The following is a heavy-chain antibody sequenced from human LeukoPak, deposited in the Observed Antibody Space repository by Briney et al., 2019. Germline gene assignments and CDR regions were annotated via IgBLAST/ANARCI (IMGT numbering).Heavy chain of an antibody. Sequence: PSETLSRTCTVSGGSISNYYWSWIRQPPGKGLEWIGYIYHSGSTYYNPSLKSRVTISVDRSKNQFSLKLSSVTAADTAVYYCARDSCNWGSGVDYWGQGTLVTVSS. CDR1: GGSISNYY. D-gene: IGHD7-27*01. CDR3: ARDSCNWGSGVDY. V-gene: IGHV4-59*12. J-gene: IGHJ4*02. CDR2: IYHSGST.